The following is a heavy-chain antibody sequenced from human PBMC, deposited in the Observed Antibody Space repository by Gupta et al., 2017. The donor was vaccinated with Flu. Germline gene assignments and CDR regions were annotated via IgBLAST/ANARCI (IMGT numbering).Heavy chain of an antibody. J-gene: IGHJ1*01. D-gene: IGHD6-19*01. Sequence: EVQLLESGGGLVQPGGSLRLSCAASGFPFSDSALNWVRQAPGKGREWVERISGSGGSTYEANSEKGRFTISRDNSMHTLYLHMNSLRDEEKAVYYCAKTYVGSDGHRAEYFHHWGQGTLV. CDR2: ISGSGGST. V-gene: IGHV3-23*01. CDR3: AKTYVGSDGHRAEYFHH. CDR1: GFPFSDSA.